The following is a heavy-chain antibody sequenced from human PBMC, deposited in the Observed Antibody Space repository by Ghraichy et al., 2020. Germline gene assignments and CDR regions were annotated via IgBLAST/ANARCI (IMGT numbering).Heavy chain of an antibody. Sequence: GESLNISCAASGFTFGRYWMTWVRQAPGKGLECVANIKHDGSEKYYVDSVKGRFTISRDNAKNSLYLQMNSLRAEDTAVYYCVRDLWVTAPGIWGQGTMVTVSS. J-gene: IGHJ3*02. CDR1: GFTFGRYW. CDR2: IKHDGSEK. D-gene: IGHD2-21*02. V-gene: IGHV3-7*01. CDR3: VRDLWVTAPGI.